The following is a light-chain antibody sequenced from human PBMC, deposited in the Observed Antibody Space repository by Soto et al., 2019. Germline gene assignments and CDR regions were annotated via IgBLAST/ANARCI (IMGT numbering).Light chain of an antibody. V-gene: IGKV3-20*01. Sequence: EIVLTQSPVTLSLSPREKAXXXXXASLSVSRYLAWYQQKPGQAPRLLIFHASTRATGIPDRFSGSGSGTDFTLTVSRLEPEDSAVYYCQQYGSSPFTFGPGTKVDI. CDR1: LSVSRY. J-gene: IGKJ3*01. CDR3: QQYGSSPFT. CDR2: HAS.